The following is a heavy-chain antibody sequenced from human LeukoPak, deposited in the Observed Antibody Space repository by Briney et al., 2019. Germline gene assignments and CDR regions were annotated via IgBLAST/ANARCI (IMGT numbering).Heavy chain of an antibody. CDR1: GGSISSSSYF. Sequence: SETLSLTCIVSGGSISSSSYFWAWIRQPPGKGLEWIGNIYYSGSTHYNPSLKSRVTISVDTSKNQFSLKLSSVTAADTAVYYCARDGGSYGFRRTYYFDYWGQGTLVTVSS. D-gene: IGHD1-26*01. CDR3: ARDGGSYGFRRTYYFDY. J-gene: IGHJ4*02. V-gene: IGHV4-39*07. CDR2: IYYSGST.